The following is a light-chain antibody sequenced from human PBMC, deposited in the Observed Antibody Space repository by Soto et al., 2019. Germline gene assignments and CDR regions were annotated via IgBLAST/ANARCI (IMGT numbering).Light chain of an antibody. CDR1: QSVNNNY. V-gene: IGKV3-20*01. Sequence: EIVLTQSPGTLSLSPGDRATLSCRASQSVNNNYLAWYQQKPGQAPRLLIYGASRRATDIPDRFSGSGSGTDFTLTISRLEPEDFAVYSCHQYGSAPLTFGGGTKVEIK. CDR2: GAS. J-gene: IGKJ4*01. CDR3: HQYGSAPLT.